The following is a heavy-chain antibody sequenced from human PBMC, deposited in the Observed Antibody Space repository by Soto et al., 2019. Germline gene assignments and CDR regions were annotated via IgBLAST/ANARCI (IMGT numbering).Heavy chain of an antibody. D-gene: IGHD6-19*01. Sequence: GASVKVSCKASGYTFTSYGISWVRQAPGQGLEWMGWISAYNGNTNYAQKLQGRVTMTTDTSTSTAYMELRSLRSEDTAVYYCARHYSSGWYYYYGMDVWGQGTTVTVSS. CDR3: ARHYSSGWYYYYGMDV. CDR2: ISAYNGNT. V-gene: IGHV1-18*01. J-gene: IGHJ6*02. CDR1: GYTFTSYG.